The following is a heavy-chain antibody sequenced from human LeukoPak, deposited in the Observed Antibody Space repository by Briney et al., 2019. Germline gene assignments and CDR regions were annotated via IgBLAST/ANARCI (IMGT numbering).Heavy chain of an antibody. V-gene: IGHV4-38-2*02. J-gene: IGHJ4*02. D-gene: IGHD2/OR15-2a*01. CDR1: DFSISSGYY. CDR3: ARGIYGAQDS. CDR2: THPKGTT. Sequence: SETLSLTCNVSDFSISSGYYWAWIRQSPGKGLEWIGSTHPKGTTYYKPSLKSRLTISVDTSKNLLSLKLNSVTATDTAVYFCARGIYGAQDSWGQGTLVTVSS.